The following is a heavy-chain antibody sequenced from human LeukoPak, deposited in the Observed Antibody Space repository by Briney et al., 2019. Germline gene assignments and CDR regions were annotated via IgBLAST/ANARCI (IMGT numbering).Heavy chain of an antibody. Sequence: HPGGSLRLSCAASGFTFSSYEMNWVRQAPGKGLEWVSYISSSGSTIYYTDSVKGRFTISRDNAKNSLYLQMNSLRAEDTAVYYCARDLTYCSGGSCYSGGFDYWGQGTLVTVSS. CDR1: GFTFSSYE. CDR3: ARDLTYCSGGSCYSGGFDY. J-gene: IGHJ4*02. CDR2: ISSSGSTI. D-gene: IGHD2-15*01. V-gene: IGHV3-48*03.